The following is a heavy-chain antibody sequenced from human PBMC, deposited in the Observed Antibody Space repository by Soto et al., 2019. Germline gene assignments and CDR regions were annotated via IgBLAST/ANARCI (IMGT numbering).Heavy chain of an antibody. Sequence: EVQLVESGGGLVKPGGSLRLSCAASGFTFSSYSMNWVRQAPGKGLEWVSSISSSSSYIYYADSVKGRFTISRDNAKNSLYLQRNSRRAEDTAVYDCARGYCRGGSCGGAPSWFDPWGQGTLVNVSS. CDR3: ARGYCRGGSCGGAPSWFDP. V-gene: IGHV3-21*01. CDR1: GFTFSSYS. CDR2: ISSSSSYI. D-gene: IGHD2-15*01. J-gene: IGHJ5*02.